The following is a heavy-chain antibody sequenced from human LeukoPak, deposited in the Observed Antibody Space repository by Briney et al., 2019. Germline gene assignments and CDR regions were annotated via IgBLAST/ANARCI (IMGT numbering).Heavy chain of an antibody. V-gene: IGHV3-11*04. D-gene: IGHD1-26*01. CDR3: ARCGSYYGGVPHY. J-gene: IGHJ4*02. Sequence: GGSLRLSCAASGFTFTNYAMSWVRQAPGKGLEWVSYISSSGSTIYYADSVKGRFTISRDNAKNSLYLQMNSLRAEDTAVYYCARCGSYYGGVPHYWGQGTLVTVSS. CDR1: GFTFTNYA. CDR2: ISSSGSTI.